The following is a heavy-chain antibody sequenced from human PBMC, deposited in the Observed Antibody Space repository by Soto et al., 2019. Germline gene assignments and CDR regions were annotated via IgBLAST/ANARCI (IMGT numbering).Heavy chain of an antibody. CDR3: ARDNTGLYYLDH. V-gene: IGHV3-33*01. D-gene: IGHD3-10*01. Sequence: GGSLRLSCAASGFPLTSYGMHWVRQAPGKGLEWLAVIWYDGKTEYNADSVKGRFTISRDISMNMLYLQMDSLRADDTAVYYCARDNTGLYYLDHWGQGALVTVSS. CDR1: GFPLTSYG. CDR2: IWYDGKTE. J-gene: IGHJ4*02.